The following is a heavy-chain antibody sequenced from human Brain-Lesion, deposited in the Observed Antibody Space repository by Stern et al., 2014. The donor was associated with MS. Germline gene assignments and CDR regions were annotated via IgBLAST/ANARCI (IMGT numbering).Heavy chain of an antibody. CDR1: GGSVSSGPYY. J-gene: IGHJ4*02. V-gene: IGHV4-61*02. Sequence: QVQLQESGPGLVKPSQTLSLTCTVSGGSVSSGPYYWSWIRQSAEKGLEWIGHVLSTGNSYYNPSAASCAHISVDTSRDHVSLALPSVTAADTAIYHCARERGHTVGGFSFRYFCDSWGQGALVTVSS. D-gene: IGHD2-21*01. CDR3: ARERGHTVGGFSFRYFCDS. CDR2: VLSTGNS.